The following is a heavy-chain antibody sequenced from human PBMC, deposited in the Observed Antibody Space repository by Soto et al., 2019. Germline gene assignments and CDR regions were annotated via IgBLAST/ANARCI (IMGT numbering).Heavy chain of an antibody. CDR2: IYYIGNT. V-gene: IGHV4-59*01. CDR1: GGSISSYY. Sequence: SETLSLTCTVSGGSISSYYWSWIRQPPGKGLEWIGYIYYIGNTNYNPSLKSRVTISINTSKNQFSLKLSSVTAADTAVYYCARLVVVAATDWFDPWGQGTLVTVSS. D-gene: IGHD2-15*01. J-gene: IGHJ5*02. CDR3: ARLVVVAATDWFDP.